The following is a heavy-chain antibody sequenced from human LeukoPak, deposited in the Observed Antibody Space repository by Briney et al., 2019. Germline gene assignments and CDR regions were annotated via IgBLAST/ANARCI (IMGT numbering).Heavy chain of an antibody. V-gene: IGHV3-9*01. J-gene: IGHJ4*02. CDR1: GFTFDDYA. Sequence: GGSLRLSCVASGFTFDDYAMYWVRQAPWKGLEWVSGISLNSGSTDYADSVKGRFTISRDNAKNSLYLQMNSLRAEDTALYYCAKDYHSFKSSAYDYWGQGTLVTVSS. CDR3: AKDYHSFKSSAYDY. D-gene: IGHD3-22*01. CDR2: ISLNSGST.